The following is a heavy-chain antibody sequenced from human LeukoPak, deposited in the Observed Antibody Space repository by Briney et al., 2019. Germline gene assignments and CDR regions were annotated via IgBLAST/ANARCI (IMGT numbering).Heavy chain of an antibody. J-gene: IGHJ5*01. D-gene: IGHD1-26*01. CDR2: TYYRSTWYN. CDR1: GDSVSSNSVT. V-gene: IGHV6-1*01. CDR3: ARLVGASWFDS. Sequence: SQTPSLTCAISGDSVSSNSVTWNWIRQSPSRGLEWLGRTYYRSTWYNDYAVSVRGRITVNPDTSKNQFSLQLNSVTPEDTAVYYCARLVGASWFDSWGQGTLVTVSS.